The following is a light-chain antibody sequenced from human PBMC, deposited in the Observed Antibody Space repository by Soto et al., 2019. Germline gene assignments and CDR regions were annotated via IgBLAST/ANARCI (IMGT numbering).Light chain of an antibody. CDR2: DAS. V-gene: IGKV3-11*01. Sequence: EIVLPQSPATLSLSPGERAILSCRASQSVGTYLAWYQQKPGQAPRLLIYDASNRAPGIPSRFGGSGSGTDFSLTINSLEPEDFAVYYCQQRSNWPGTFGPGTKVDIK. J-gene: IGKJ3*01. CDR3: QQRSNWPGT. CDR1: QSVGTY.